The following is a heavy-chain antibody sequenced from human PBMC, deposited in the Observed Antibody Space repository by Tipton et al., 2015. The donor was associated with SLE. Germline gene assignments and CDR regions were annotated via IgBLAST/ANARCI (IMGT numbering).Heavy chain of an antibody. V-gene: IGHV3-21*01. D-gene: IGHD3-10*01. Sequence: SLRLSCAASGFTFTTYSMNWVRQAPGKGLEWVSSISSSGSYIYYADSMKGRFTISRDNAKNSLYLQMNSLRADDTAVYYCARDWGYYYGSGIGMDVWGQGTTVTVSS. J-gene: IGHJ6*02. CDR2: ISSSGSYI. CDR3: ARDWGYYYGSGIGMDV. CDR1: GFTFTTYS.